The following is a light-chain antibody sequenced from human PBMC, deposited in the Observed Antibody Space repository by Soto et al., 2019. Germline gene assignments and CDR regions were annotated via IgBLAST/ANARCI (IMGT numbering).Light chain of an antibody. CDR1: QSVSSK. CDR3: QQRSNRPLT. J-gene: IGKJ5*01. V-gene: IGKV3-11*01. Sequence: IAMTQSPATLSVSPGERASLSCRASQSVSSKLAWYQQKPGQAPRLLIYDASTRATGIPARFSGSGSGTVFTLTISSLDPEDFAVYYCQQRSNRPLTFGQGTRLEIK. CDR2: DAS.